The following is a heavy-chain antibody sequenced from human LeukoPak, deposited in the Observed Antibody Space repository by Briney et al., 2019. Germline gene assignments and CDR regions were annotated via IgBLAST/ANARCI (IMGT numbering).Heavy chain of an antibody. CDR3: AKEETIQLWSRVLDY. V-gene: IGHV3-23*01. J-gene: IGHJ4*02. CDR2: ISGTVGST. D-gene: IGHD5-18*01. Sequence: GGSLRLSCAASGFTFSSYAMSWVRQAPGKGLEWVSAISGTVGSTYYADSVKGRFTISRDNSKNTLYLQMNSLRAEDTAVYYCAKEETIQLWSRVLDYWGQGTLVTVSS. CDR1: GFTFSSYA.